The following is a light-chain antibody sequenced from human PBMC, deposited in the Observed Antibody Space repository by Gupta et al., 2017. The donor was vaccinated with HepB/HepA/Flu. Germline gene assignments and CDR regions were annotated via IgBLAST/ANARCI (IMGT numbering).Light chain of an antibody. CDR2: LEVSGSY. Sequence: QPVLTQSSSVSASLGSSVKLTCTLSSGHSSYIIAWHQQQPGKAPRYLMMLEVSGSYNKGSGVPERFSGSSSGDAPYLTISKIESEDEADYYCESWDNTTHCVFGDGTKFTVL. CDR1: SGHSSYI. J-gene: IGLJ1*01. V-gene: IGLV4-60*03. CDR3: ESWDNTTHCV.